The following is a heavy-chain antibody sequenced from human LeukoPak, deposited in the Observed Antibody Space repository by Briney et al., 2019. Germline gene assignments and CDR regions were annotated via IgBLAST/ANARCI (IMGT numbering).Heavy chain of an antibody. CDR2: ISSNGGST. CDR1: GFTFSSYG. D-gene: IGHD5-24*01. J-gene: IGHJ4*02. CDR3: ATRDDYKPR. Sequence: GGSLRLSCAASGFTFSSYGFYWVRQAPGKGREYVSVISSNGGSTYYANSVKGRFTISRDNSKNTVYRQMGSLRGEDTAVYYCATRDDYKPRWGQGTLVTVSS. V-gene: IGHV3-64*01.